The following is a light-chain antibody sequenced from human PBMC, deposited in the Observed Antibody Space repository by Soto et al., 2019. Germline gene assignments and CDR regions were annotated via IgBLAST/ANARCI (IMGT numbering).Light chain of an antibody. CDR1: SSDVGGYNY. Sequence: QSVLPQPASLTGSPGQSITISCTGTSSDVGGYNYVSWYQQHPGKAPKLMIYGVSNRPSGVSDRFSGSKSGNTASLTISGLQAEDEADYYCSSYTSSTTPLYVFGTGTKVTVL. V-gene: IGLV2-14*01. J-gene: IGLJ1*01. CDR3: SSYTSSTTPLYV. CDR2: GVS.